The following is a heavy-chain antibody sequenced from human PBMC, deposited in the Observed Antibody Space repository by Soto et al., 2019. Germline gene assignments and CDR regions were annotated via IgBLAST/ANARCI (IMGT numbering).Heavy chain of an antibody. CDR1: GYTFTSHG. CDR3: ARMVRGSNIDNYHYMDV. CDR2: ISASNGDT. V-gene: IGHV1-18*01. J-gene: IGHJ6*03. Sequence: QVQLVQSGAEVKKPGASVKVSCKASGYTFTSHGISWVRQAPGQGPEWMGWISASNGDTNYAQKFQGRLTVTTDTSTSTGYMELRSVRSEDTAVYYCARMVRGSNIDNYHYMDVWGTGTTVPVS. D-gene: IGHD3-10*01.